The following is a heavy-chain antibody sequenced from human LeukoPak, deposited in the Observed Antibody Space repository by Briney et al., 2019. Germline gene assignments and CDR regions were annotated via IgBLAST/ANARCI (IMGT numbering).Heavy chain of an antibody. D-gene: IGHD3-22*01. Sequence: PGGSLRLSCAASGFTFTSFSFNWVRQAPGKGLEWVSSINTVATYIYYADSVRGRFTISRDNAKNSVYLQMDSLRAEDTAFYYCARLRRNGDSGGFYYYYDYWAQGTLLTVSS. J-gene: IGHJ4*02. CDR2: INTVATYI. CDR1: GFTFTSFS. V-gene: IGHV3-21*01. CDR3: ARLRRNGDSGGFYYYYDY.